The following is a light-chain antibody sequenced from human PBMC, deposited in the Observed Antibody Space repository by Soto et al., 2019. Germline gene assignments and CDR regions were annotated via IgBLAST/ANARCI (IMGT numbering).Light chain of an antibody. CDR3: QSYDNSLAGSKV. Sequence: QSVLTQPPSVSGAPGQRVIISCAGSISNIGAGYDVHWYQHLPGTTPKLLIYRNTNRPSGVPDRFSGSKSGTSASLAITGLQPEDEADYFCQSYDNSLAGSKVFGGGTKLTVL. V-gene: IGLV1-40*01. CDR1: ISNIGAGYD. CDR2: RNT. J-gene: IGLJ2*01.